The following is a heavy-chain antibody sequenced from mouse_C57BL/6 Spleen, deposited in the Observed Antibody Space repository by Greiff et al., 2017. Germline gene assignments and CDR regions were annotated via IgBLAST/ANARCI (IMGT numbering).Heavy chain of an antibody. D-gene: IGHD2-3*01. V-gene: IGHV1-4*01. CDR3: ARDGYYPYAMDY. CDR2: INPSSGYT. CDR1: GYTFTSYT. Sequence: QVQLQQSGAELARPGASVKMSCKASGYTFTSYTMHWVKQRPGQGLEWIGYINPSSGYTKYNQKFKDKATLTADKSSSTAYMQLSSLTSEDSAVYYCARDGYYPYAMDYWGQGTSVTVSS. J-gene: IGHJ4*01.